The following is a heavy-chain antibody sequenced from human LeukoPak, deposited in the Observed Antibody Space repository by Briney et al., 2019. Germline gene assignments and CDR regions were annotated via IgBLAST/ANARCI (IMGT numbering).Heavy chain of an antibody. CDR1: GFTFSSYA. V-gene: IGHV3-30-3*01. CDR3: ARDRYSRYYYGSGSFLGWFDP. J-gene: IGHJ5*02. CDR2: ISYDGSNK. D-gene: IGHD3-10*01. Sequence: PGRSLRLSCAASGFTFSSYAMHWVRQAPGTGLEWVAVISYDGSNKYYADSVKGRFTISRDNSKNTLYLQMNSLRAEDTAVYYCARDRYSRYYYGSGSFLGWFDPWGQGTLVTVSS.